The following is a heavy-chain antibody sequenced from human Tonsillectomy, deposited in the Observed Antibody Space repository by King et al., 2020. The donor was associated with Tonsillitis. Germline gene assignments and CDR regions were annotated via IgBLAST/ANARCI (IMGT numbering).Heavy chain of an antibody. V-gene: IGHV4-61*02. CDR1: GGSISSGSHY. J-gene: IGHJ4*02. Sequence: VQPQESGPGLVKPSQTLSLTCTVSGGSISSGSHYWSWIRQPAGKGLEYIGRIYTSGSTNYSPSLKSRVTISADTSKNQFSLKLTSVTAADTAVYYCVRGVMKGSSYYGFDYWGQGTLVTVSS. CDR2: IYTSGST. CDR3: VRGVMKGSSYYGFDY. D-gene: IGHD1-26*01.